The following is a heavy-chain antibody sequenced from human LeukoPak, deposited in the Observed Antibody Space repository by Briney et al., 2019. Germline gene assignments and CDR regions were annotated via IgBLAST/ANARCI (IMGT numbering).Heavy chain of an antibody. CDR1: GGTFSSYA. CDR2: IIPIFGTA. Sequence: ASVKVSCKASGGTFSSYAISWVRQAPGQGLGWMGGIIPIFGTANYAQKFQGRVTITTDESTSTAYMELSSLRSEDTAVHYCARGGGDLFYYYMDVWGKGTTVTVSS. J-gene: IGHJ6*03. D-gene: IGHD2-21*02. V-gene: IGHV1-69*05. CDR3: ARGGGDLFYYYMDV.